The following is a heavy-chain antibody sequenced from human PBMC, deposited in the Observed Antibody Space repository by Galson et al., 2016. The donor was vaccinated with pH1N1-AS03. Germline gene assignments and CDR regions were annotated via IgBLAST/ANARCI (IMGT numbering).Heavy chain of an antibody. CDR1: GFAFRSYW. Sequence: SLRLSCAASGFAFRSYWMTWVRQAPGQGLEWVANIRQDGSEKYYVDSVKGRFTISRDNAKNSLYLQMNSLRAEDTAVYYCARDLLGNSELLWFGELFSPDYWGQGTLVTVSS. V-gene: IGHV3-7*01. CDR3: ARDLLGNSELLWFGELFSPDY. J-gene: IGHJ4*02. D-gene: IGHD3-10*01. CDR2: IRQDGSEK.